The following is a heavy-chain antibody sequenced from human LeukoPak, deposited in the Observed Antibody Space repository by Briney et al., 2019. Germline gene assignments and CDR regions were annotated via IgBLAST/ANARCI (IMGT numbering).Heavy chain of an antibody. D-gene: IGHD3-22*01. V-gene: IGHV4-30-4*08. CDR3: ARMGPYDSSGYFDY. Sequence: SQTLSLTCTVSGGSISSGDYYWRWIRQPPGKGLEWIGYIYYSGNTYYNPSLKSRVTISRDTSKNQFSLKLSSVTAADTAVYYCARMGPYDSSGYFDYWGQGTLVTVSS. CDR1: GGSISSGDYY. CDR2: IYYSGNT. J-gene: IGHJ4*02.